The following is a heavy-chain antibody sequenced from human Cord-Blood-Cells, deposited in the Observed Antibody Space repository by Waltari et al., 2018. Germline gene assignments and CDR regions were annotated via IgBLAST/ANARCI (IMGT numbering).Heavy chain of an antibody. CDR1: GYTFTSYD. V-gene: IGHV1-8*03. CDR2: MNPNSGNT. J-gene: IGHJ5*02. CDR3: ARDAYCSSTSCYNWFDP. Sequence: QVQLVQSGAEVKKPGASVKVSCTASGYTFTSYDINWVRQATGQGLEWMGWMNPNSGNTGYAQKFQGRVTITRNTSISTAYMELSSLRSEDTAVYYCARDAYCSSTSCYNWFDPWGQGTLVTVSS. D-gene: IGHD2-2*01.